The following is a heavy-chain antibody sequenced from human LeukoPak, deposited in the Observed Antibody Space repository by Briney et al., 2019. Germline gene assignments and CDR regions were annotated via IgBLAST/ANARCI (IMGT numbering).Heavy chain of an antibody. J-gene: IGHJ4*02. Sequence: SETLSLTCTVSGGSISSGSYYWSWIRQPAGKGLEWIGRIYTSGSTNYNPSLKSRVTISVDTSKNQFSLKLSSVTAADTAVYYCARLPGYSGSPTFDYWGQGTLVTVSS. V-gene: IGHV4-61*02. CDR1: GGSISSGSYY. CDR3: ARLPGYSGSPTFDY. D-gene: IGHD1-26*01. CDR2: IYTSGST.